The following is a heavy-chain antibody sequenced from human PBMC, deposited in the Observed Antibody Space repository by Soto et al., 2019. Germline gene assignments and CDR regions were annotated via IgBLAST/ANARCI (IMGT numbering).Heavy chain of an antibody. CDR3: ARDLYYGSGSYYPDY. Sequence: GGSLRLSCGASGFTFSSYGMHWVRQAPGKGLEWVAVIWYDGSNKYYADSVKGRFTISRDNSKNTLYLQMNSLRAEDTAVYYCARDLYYGSGSYYPDYWGQGTLVTVSS. V-gene: IGHV3-33*01. CDR1: GFTFSSYG. D-gene: IGHD3-10*01. J-gene: IGHJ4*02. CDR2: IWYDGSNK.